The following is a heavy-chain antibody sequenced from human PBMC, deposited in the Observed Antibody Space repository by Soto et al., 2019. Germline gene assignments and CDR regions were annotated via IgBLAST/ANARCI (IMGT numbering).Heavy chain of an antibody. D-gene: IGHD2-15*01. CDR1: GGSISSGGYY. CDR2: MYYSGST. V-gene: IGHV4-31*03. Sequence: SETLSLTCTVSGGSISSGGYYWSWIRQHPGKGLEWIGYMYYSGSTYYNSSLKSRVTISVDTSKNQFSLKLSSVTAADTAVYYCARGCGSGGSCYYYYGMDVWGQGTTVTVSS. J-gene: IGHJ6*02. CDR3: ARGCGSGGSCYYYYGMDV.